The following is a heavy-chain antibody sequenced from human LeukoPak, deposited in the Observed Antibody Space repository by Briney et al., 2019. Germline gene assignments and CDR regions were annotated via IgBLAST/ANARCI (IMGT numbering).Heavy chain of an antibody. CDR3: AKDTGRIAAAVNWFDP. V-gene: IGHV3-43*02. CDR2: ISGDGGST. Sequence: GSPRLSCAASGFTFDDYAMHWVRQAPGKGLEWVSLISGDGGSTYYADSVKGRFTISRDNSKNSLYLQMNSLRTEDTALYYCAKDTGRIAAAVNWFDPWGQGTLVTVSS. D-gene: IGHD6-13*01. CDR1: GFTFDDYA. J-gene: IGHJ5*02.